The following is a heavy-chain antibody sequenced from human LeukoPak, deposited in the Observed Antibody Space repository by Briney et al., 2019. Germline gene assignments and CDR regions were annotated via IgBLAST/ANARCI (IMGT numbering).Heavy chain of an antibody. D-gene: IGHD1-14*01. CDR1: GYTFSNYW. Sequence: GESLKISCKASGYTFSNYWIPWVRQRPGKGLEWMGIIYPGDPDTRYSPPFQGQVVISADKSISTAYLQWTSLKASDTAIYYCARGLTVSDYWGQGNLVTVSS. CDR2: IYPGDPDT. CDR3: ARGLTVSDY. V-gene: IGHV5-51*01. J-gene: IGHJ4*02.